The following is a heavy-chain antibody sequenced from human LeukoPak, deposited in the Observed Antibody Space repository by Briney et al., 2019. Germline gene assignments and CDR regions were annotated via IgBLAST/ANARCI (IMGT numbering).Heavy chain of an antibody. D-gene: IGHD4-11*01. J-gene: IGHJ3*02. CDR2: IYTSGST. CDR3: ARGGGDSNYPDDAFDI. CDR1: GSMYNYY. Sequence: PSETLSLTCTVSGSMYNYYWSWIRQPAGKGLEWIGRIYTSGSTNYNPSLKSRVTMSVDTSKNQFSLKLSSVTAADTAVYYCARGGGDSNYPDDAFDIWGQGTMVTVSS. V-gene: IGHV4-4*07.